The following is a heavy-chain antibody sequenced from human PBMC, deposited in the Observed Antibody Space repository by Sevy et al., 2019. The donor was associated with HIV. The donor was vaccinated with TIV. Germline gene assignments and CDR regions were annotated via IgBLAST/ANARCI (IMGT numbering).Heavy chain of an antibody. D-gene: IGHD3-22*01. CDR3: ARMGDYYDSSGYYPLKF. CDR1: GYTFTGYS. V-gene: IGHV1-2*02. J-gene: IGHJ4*02. Sequence: ASVKVSCKASGYTFTGYSIHWVRQAPGQGLEWMGWINPNSGGTYFAKKFQDSVTMTTDTSVNTAFMELRSLRFDDTAVYYCARMGDYYDSSGYYPLKFWGQGTLVTVSS. CDR2: INPNSGGT.